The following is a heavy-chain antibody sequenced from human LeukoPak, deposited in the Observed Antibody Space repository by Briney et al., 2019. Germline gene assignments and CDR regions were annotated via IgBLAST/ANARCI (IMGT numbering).Heavy chain of an antibody. Sequence: SETLPLTCTVSGGSISSGSYCWSWIRQPAGKGLEWIGHIYPSGSTNYNPSLKSRVTISVDASKNHFSLKLSSVTAADTAVYYCARVRWYYDSSGYYSNSSAFDIWGQGTMVTVSS. V-gene: IGHV4-61*09. D-gene: IGHD3-22*01. CDR2: IYPSGST. J-gene: IGHJ3*02. CDR1: GGSISSGSYC. CDR3: ARVRWYYDSSGYYSNSSAFDI.